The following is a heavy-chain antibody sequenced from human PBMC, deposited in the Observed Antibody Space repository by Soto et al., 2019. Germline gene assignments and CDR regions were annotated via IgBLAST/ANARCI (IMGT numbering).Heavy chain of an antibody. CDR3: ARAGGTTVTGLWHFDS. V-gene: IGHV3-33*01. Sequence: GGSLILSCDASGFNFNTYSMHWVRHPPGKGLEWLAAIWYDGTQKYYADSVKGRFIISRDNSKKTLYLEMNSLRAEDTAVYYCARAGGTTVTGLWHFDSWGQGTLVTVSA. CDR1: GFNFNTYS. CDR2: IWYDGTQK. D-gene: IGHD4-17*01. J-gene: IGHJ4*02.